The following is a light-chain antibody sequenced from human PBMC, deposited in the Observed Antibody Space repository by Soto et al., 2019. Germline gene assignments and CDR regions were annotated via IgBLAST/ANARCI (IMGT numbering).Light chain of an antibody. V-gene: IGKV1-5*01. CDR3: QQYNSYRT. Sequence: DIQMTQSPSSLSASVGDRVTITCRASQSMSNYLNWYQQKPGKAPKLLIFAASSLESGVPSRFSGSGSGTEFTLTISSLQPDDFATYYCQQYNSYRTFGQGTKVDIK. CDR2: AAS. CDR1: QSMSNY. J-gene: IGKJ1*01.